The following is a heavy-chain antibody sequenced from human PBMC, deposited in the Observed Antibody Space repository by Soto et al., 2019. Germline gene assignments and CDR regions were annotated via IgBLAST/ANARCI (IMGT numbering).Heavy chain of an antibody. Sequence: EVQLVESGGGLVLPGGSLRLSCAASGFTFSRYWMHWVRQAPGKGLVWVSRISSYGSDTHYADSVKGRLIISRDNAKNTLYLKMNSLRADDTAVYYCASNYAYAEGYYWYGIDVWGQGTTVTVSS. V-gene: IGHV3-74*01. J-gene: IGHJ6*02. D-gene: IGHD3-16*01. CDR2: ISSYGSDT. CDR1: GFTFSRYW. CDR3: ASNYAYAEGYYWYGIDV.